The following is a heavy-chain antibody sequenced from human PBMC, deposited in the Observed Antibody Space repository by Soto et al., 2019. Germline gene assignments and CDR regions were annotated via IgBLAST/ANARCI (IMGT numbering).Heavy chain of an antibody. Sequence: QVQLVQSGAEVKKPGASVKVSCKASGYIFIHYYIHWVRQAPGQGLEWMARINPNGGSTNYAQKFQGRVTVTRDTPTSTVSMELNSLGSDDTAVYFCAGSLLQGDFWGQGTLVTVSS. CDR3: AGSLLQGDF. V-gene: IGHV1-46*01. J-gene: IGHJ4*02. CDR2: INPNGGST. CDR1: GYIFIHYY. D-gene: IGHD2-21*01.